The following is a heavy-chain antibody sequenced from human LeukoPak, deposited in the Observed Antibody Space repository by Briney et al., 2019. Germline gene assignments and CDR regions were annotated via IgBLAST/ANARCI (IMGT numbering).Heavy chain of an antibody. CDR2: ISGDAIYT. CDR1: GFTFRNYA. D-gene: IGHD4-17*01. CDR3: AKNYGTSRPFYDY. Sequence: PGGSLRLSCAASGFTFRNYAMTWVSQASGKGLQWVSAISGDAIYTYYSNSVKGRFTTSRDNSKNTLFLQMNSLRADDTAVYYCAKNYGTSRPFYDYWGQGIVVTVAS. J-gene: IGHJ4*02. V-gene: IGHV3-23*01.